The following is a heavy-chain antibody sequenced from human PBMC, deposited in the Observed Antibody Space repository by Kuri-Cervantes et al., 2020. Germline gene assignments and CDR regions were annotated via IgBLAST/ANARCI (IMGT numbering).Heavy chain of an antibody. V-gene: IGHV3-43*01. CDR3: VRGALWFGDYRAYGMDV. CDR2: ISWDGGST. Sequence: GESLKSSCAASGFTFDDYTMHWVRQAPGKGLEWVSLISWDGGSTYYADSLKGRFTISRDNSKNTLYLQMNSLRAEDTAVYYCVRGALWFGDYRAYGMDVWGQGTTVTVSS. D-gene: IGHD3-10*01. J-gene: IGHJ6*02. CDR1: GFTFDDYT.